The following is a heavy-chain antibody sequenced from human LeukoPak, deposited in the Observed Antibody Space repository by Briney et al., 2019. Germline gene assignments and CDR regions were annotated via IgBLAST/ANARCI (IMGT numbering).Heavy chain of an antibody. J-gene: IGHJ6*02. CDR3: ARGGGLDV. Sequence: GGSLRLSCAASGFTFSTYSVNWVRQAPGKGLEWVSSISTSSSYIYYADSVKGRFTISRDNAKNSLYLQMNSLRAEDTAVYFCARGGGLDVWGQGATVTVSS. CDR1: GFTFSTYS. D-gene: IGHD3-16*01. CDR2: ISTSSSYI. V-gene: IGHV3-21*01.